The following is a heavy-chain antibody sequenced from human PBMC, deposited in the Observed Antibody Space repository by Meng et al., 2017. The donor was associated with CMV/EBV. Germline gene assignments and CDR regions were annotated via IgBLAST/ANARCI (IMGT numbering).Heavy chain of an antibody. CDR1: GYNVSSNY. CDR3: AREIPQAWGY. D-gene: IGHD2-21*01. V-gene: IGHV3-66*01. CDR2: IYGSGNT. Sequence: VESWGPLVQPRGSLRLSCTASGYNVSSNYLSWVRQAPGKGLEWISIIYGSGNTYYGDSVKGRFTISRDNSKNTLYLQMNSLRAEDTAVYYCAREIPQAWGYWGQGTLVTVSS. J-gene: IGHJ4*02.